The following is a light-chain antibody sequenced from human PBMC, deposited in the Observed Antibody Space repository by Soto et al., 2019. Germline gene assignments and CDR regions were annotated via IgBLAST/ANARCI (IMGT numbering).Light chain of an antibody. Sequence: DIQMTQSPSSLSASVGDRVTITCRASQSISSYLNWYQQKPGQAPKLLIYAASSLQSGVPSRCSGSGSGTDFTLTISSLHPEDFATYYCQQSYSTPQTFGQGTKLEIK. CDR2: AAS. CDR1: QSISSY. V-gene: IGKV1-39*01. CDR3: QQSYSTPQT. J-gene: IGKJ2*01.